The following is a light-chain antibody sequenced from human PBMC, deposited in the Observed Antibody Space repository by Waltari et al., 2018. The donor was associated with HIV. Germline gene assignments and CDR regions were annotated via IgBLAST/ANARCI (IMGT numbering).Light chain of an antibody. V-gene: IGLV2-14*03. J-gene: IGLJ3*02. CDR1: SNDIGGYNY. CDR2: DVT. CDR3: TSYISSGGWV. Sequence: QSALTQPASVSGSPGQSITISCTGTSNDIGGYNYVSWYQQHPGQAPTLMIFDVTKRPSGVSTRFSGSKSGNTASLTISGLQDEDEADYYCTSYISSGGWVFGGGTKLTVL.